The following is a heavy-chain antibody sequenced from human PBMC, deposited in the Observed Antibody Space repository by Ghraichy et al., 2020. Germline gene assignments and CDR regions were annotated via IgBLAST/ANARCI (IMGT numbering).Heavy chain of an antibody. CDR3: ARVSGSSTDNWFDP. CDR2: IYYSGST. Sequence: SETLSLTCTVSGGSISSYYWSWIRQPPGKGLEWIGYIYYSGSTNYNPSLKSRVTISVDTSKKQCSLKLSSVTAADTAWYYCARVSGSSTDNWFDPWGQGTLVTVSS. V-gene: IGHV4-59*01. J-gene: IGHJ5*02. D-gene: IGHD6-6*01. CDR1: GGSISSYY.